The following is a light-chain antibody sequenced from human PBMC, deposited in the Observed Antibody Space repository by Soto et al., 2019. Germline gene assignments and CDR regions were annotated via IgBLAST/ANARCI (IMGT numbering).Light chain of an antibody. V-gene: IGLV2-14*01. CDR2: EVS. J-gene: IGLJ1*01. Sequence: QSVLTQPASVSGSPGQSITISCTATSSDVGTYNYVSWYQLHPGKAPKLMVYEVSNRPSGVSNRFSGSKSGNTASLTISGLQAEHEPDYHCSSYPSRRTYVLGTGT. CDR1: SSDVGTYNY. CDR3: SSYPSRRTYV.